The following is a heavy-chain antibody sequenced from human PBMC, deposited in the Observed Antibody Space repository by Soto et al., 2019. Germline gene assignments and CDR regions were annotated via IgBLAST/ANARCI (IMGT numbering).Heavy chain of an antibody. CDR1: GYTFTGYY. CDR3: ARGPPYYDILTGYYIYGMDV. D-gene: IGHD3-9*01. J-gene: IGHJ6*02. CDR2: INPNSGGT. Sequence: ASVKVSCKASGYTFTGYYMHWVRQAPGQGLEWKGWINPNSGGTNYAQKFQGWVTMTRDTSISTAYIELSRLRSDDTAVYYCARGPPYYDILTGYYIYGMDVWGQGTTVTVSS. V-gene: IGHV1-2*04.